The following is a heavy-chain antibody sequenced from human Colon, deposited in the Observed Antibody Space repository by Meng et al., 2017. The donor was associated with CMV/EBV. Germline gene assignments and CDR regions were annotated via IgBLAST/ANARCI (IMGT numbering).Heavy chain of an antibody. V-gene: IGHV3-23*01. Sequence: GESLKISCVASGFTFSDYALSWVRQVPGKGLQWLTAISGGGGTTDYARSVKGRFTIARDNANNTLYLQMNSLRAEDTAEYYCAKGFYGSSWYGNYYYGMDVWGQGTTVTVSS. CDR1: GFTFSDYA. D-gene: IGHD6-13*01. J-gene: IGHJ6*01. CDR3: AKGFYGSSWYGNYYYGMDV. CDR2: ISGGGGTT.